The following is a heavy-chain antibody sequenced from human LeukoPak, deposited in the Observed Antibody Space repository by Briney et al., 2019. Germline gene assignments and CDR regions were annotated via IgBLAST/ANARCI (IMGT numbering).Heavy chain of an antibody. V-gene: IGHV3-21*01. Sequence: PGGSLRLSCAASGFTFSSYSMNWVRQAPGKGLEWLSSIGSTGAYIFYADSVKGRFTISRDNAKNTLYLQMNSLRAEDTAVYYCARDGYQLLWVDAFDIWGQGTMVTVSS. J-gene: IGHJ3*02. D-gene: IGHD2-2*01. CDR3: ARDGYQLLWVDAFDI. CDR2: IGSTGAYI. CDR1: GFTFSSYS.